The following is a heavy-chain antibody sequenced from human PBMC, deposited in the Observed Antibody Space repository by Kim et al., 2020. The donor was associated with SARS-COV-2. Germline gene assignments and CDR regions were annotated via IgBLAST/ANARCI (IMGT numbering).Heavy chain of an antibody. CDR3: ARGGPARSSYGMDV. CDR2: ISSSSSTI. CDR1: GFTFSSYS. D-gene: IGHD3-16*01. J-gene: IGHJ6*02. V-gene: IGHV3-48*04. Sequence: GGSLRLSCAASGFTFSSYSMNWVRQAPGKGLEWVSYISSSSSTIYYADSVKGRFTISRDNAKNSLYLQMNSLRAEDTAVYYCARGGPARSSYGMDVWGQGTTVTVSS.